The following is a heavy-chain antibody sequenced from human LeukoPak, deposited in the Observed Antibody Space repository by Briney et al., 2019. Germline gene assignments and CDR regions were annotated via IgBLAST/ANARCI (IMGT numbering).Heavy chain of an antibody. D-gene: IGHD2-2*01. CDR2: INQSGST. J-gene: IGHJ4*02. CDR3: ARRGIVVVPAATYTHIDY. Sequence: SETLSLTCAVYGGSFSGYYWSWIRQPPGKGLEWIGEINQSGSTNYNPSLKSRVTISVDTSKNQFSLKLSSVTAADTAVYYCARRGIVVVPAATYTHIDYWGQGTLVTVSS. CDR1: GGSFSGYY. V-gene: IGHV4-34*01.